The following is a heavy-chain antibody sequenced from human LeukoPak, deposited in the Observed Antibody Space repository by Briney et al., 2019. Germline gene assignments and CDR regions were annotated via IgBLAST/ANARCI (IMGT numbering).Heavy chain of an antibody. CDR3: ARALFPAGIRDSSGYYSRDAFDI. D-gene: IGHD3-22*01. Sequence: SETLSLTCTVSGGSISSGSYYWSWIRQPAGKGLEWIGRIYTSGSTNYNPSLKSRVTISVDTSKNQFSLKLSSVTAADTAVYYCARALFPAGIRDSSGYYSRDAFDIWGQGTMVTVSS. CDR1: GGSISSGSYY. J-gene: IGHJ3*02. CDR2: IYTSGST. V-gene: IGHV4-61*02.